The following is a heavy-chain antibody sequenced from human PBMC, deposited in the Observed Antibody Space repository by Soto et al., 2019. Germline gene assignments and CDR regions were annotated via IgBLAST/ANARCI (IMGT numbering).Heavy chain of an antibody. CDR2: VHDSWGS. V-gene: IGHV4-59*03. CDR3: ARQGWGYCGTVCCPVDV. CDR1: GGSISNYY. J-gene: IGHJ6*02. D-gene: IGHD2-21*01. Sequence: LSLTCTVSGGSISNYYWSWFRQTPGKGLEWIGYVHDSWGSNYNPSLKSRVAISLDTSKSQFSLKLTSVTAADTAVYYCARQGWGYCGTVCCPVDVWGQGTTVTVSS.